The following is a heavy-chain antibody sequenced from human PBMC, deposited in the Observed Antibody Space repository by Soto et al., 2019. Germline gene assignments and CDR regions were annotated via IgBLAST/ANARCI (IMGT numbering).Heavy chain of an antibody. CDR3: ARERTGPNYFDY. D-gene: IGHD1-7*01. V-gene: IGHV1-8*01. J-gene: IGHJ4*02. Sequence: GASVKVSCKASGYTFTSYDINWVRQATGQGLEWMGWMNPNSGNTAYAQKFKGRVTMTRNTSISTAYMELSSLRSEDTAVYYCARERTGPNYFDYWGQGTLVTVSS. CDR2: MNPNSGNT. CDR1: GYTFTSYD.